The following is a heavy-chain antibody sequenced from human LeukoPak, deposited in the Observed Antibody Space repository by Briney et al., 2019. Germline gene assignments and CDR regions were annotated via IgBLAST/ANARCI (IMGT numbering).Heavy chain of an antibody. J-gene: IGHJ4*01. CDR1: GASISTYY. CDR2: IHTSGST. D-gene: IGHD6-6*01. CDR3: ARGGGDSSSSQDFDR. V-gene: IGHV4-4*09. Sequence: SETLSLSCNVSGASISTYYWNWIRQSPGKGLDWIGYIHTSGSTNYNLSLKSRVAMSVDTSKNQFSLKLKSVTAADTAVYYCARGGGDSSSSQDFDRWGQGTLVTVSS.